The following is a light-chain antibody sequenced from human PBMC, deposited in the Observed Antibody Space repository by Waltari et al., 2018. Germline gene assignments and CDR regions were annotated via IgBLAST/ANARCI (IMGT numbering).Light chain of an antibody. CDR3: LQDYSYPRT. Sequence: AIQVTQSPSSLSASVGDRVTITCRASQGIRNDLVWYEQKPGKAPKLLIYAASSLQIGVPSRFSGSGSGTDFTLTISSLQPEDFATYYCLQDYSYPRTFGQGTKVEIK. CDR2: AAS. J-gene: IGKJ1*01. V-gene: IGKV1-6*01. CDR1: QGIRND.